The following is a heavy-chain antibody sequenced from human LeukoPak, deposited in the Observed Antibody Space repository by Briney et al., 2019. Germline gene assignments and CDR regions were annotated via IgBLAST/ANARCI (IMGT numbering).Heavy chain of an antibody. CDR3: ARDRSSTRGFDP. CDR1: GYSISSGYY. V-gene: IGHV4-38-2*02. Sequence: SETLSLTCTVSGYSISSGYYWGWIRQPPGKGLEWIGSIYHSGSTYYNPSLKSRVTISVDTSKNQFSLKLSSVTAADTAVYYCARDRSSTRGFDPWGQGTLVTVSS. J-gene: IGHJ5*02. D-gene: IGHD6-13*01. CDR2: IYHSGST.